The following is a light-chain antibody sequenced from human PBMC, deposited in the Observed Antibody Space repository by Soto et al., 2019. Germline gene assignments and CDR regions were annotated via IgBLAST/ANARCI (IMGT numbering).Light chain of an antibody. CDR2: GTS. CDR1: QSVSGN. V-gene: IGKV3-15*01. Sequence: DIVMTQSPESLAVSLGERATINCRASQSVSGNLAWYQQKPGQATRLLIYGTSTRATGVPARFSGGGSGIDFTLIISSLQSEDVAIYYCQQYNQWPLYTFGQGTKLEI. J-gene: IGKJ2*01. CDR3: QQYNQWPLYT.